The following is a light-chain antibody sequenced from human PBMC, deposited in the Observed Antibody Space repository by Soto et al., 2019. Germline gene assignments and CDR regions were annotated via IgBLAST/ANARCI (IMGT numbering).Light chain of an antibody. J-gene: IGLJ1*01. CDR1: RDVGGYNY. CDR3: SSYTNSDTLV. CDR2: DVS. V-gene: IGLV2-14*01. Sequence: QSALTQPASMSGSPGQSITISCTGRDVGGYNYVSWYQQHPGKAPKLMIYDVSNRPSGVSNRCSGSKSGNTASLTISGLQVEDEADYYCSSYTNSDTLVFGTGTRSPS.